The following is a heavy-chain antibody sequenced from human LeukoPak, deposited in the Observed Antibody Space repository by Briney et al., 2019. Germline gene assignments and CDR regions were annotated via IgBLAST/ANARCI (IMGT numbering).Heavy chain of an antibody. J-gene: IGHJ4*02. Sequence: GGSLRLSCAASGFTFSSYSMTWVRQAPGKGLEWVSSISSSSSYIYYADSVKGRFTISRDNAKNSLYLQMNSLRAEDTAVYYCARDYSSGWYVIDYWGQGTLVTVSS. CDR2: ISSSSSYI. CDR1: GFTFSSYS. D-gene: IGHD6-19*01. V-gene: IGHV3-21*01. CDR3: ARDYSSGWYVIDY.